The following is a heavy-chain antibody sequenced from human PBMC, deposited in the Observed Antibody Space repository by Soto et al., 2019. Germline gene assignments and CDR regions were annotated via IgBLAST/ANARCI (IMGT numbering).Heavy chain of an antibody. V-gene: IGHV3-23*01. Sequence: EVQLLESGGGLVQPGGSLRLSCAASGFTFSSYAMSWVRQAPGKGLEWVSAISGSGGSTYYADSVKGRFTISRDNSKNTLYLQMNSLRAEDTAVYYCAKSHCSSTSCYGWDDAFDIWGQGTMVTVSS. CDR1: GFTFSSYA. D-gene: IGHD2-2*01. CDR3: AKSHCSSTSCYGWDDAFDI. J-gene: IGHJ3*02. CDR2: ISGSGGST.